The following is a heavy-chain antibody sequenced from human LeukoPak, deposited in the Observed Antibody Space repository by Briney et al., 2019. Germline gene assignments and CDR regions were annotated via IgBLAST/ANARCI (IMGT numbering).Heavy chain of an antibody. CDR1: GFTSSNYW. V-gene: IGHV3-74*01. Sequence: GGSLRLSCVASGFTSSNYWMHWVRQAPGKGLVWLSRINTDGSTTTYADSVKGRFTISRDNAKNTLYLQMNSLRAEETAVYFCARAADYYASGIFYWGQGTLVTVSS. CDR3: ARAADYYASGIFY. D-gene: IGHD3-10*01. J-gene: IGHJ4*02. CDR2: INTDGSTT.